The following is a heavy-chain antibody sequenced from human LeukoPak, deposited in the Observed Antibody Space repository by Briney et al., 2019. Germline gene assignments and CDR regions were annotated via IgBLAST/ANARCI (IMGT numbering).Heavy chain of an antibody. CDR1: GYTFTSYG. V-gene: IGHV1-18*01. CDR3: ARVYYYDSSGYPDC. D-gene: IGHD3-22*01. Sequence: ASVKVSCKASGYTFTSYGISWVRQAPGQGLEWMGWISAYNGNTNYAQKLQGRVTMTTDTSTSTAYMELRSLRSDDTAVYYCARVYYYDSSGYPDCWGQGTLVTVSS. CDR2: ISAYNGNT. J-gene: IGHJ4*02.